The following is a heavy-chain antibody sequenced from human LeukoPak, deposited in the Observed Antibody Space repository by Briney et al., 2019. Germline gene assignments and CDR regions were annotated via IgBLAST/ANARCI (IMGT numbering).Heavy chain of an antibody. D-gene: IGHD3-22*01. Sequence: GESLKISCKGSGYSFTSYWIGWVRRMPGRGLEWMGIIYPGDSDTRYSPSFQGQVTISADKSISTAYLQWSSLKASDTAMYYCARTYYYDSSGKAHPPFDPWGQGTLVTVSS. CDR3: ARTYYYDSSGKAHPPFDP. V-gene: IGHV5-51*01. CDR1: GYSFTSYW. J-gene: IGHJ5*02. CDR2: IYPGDSDT.